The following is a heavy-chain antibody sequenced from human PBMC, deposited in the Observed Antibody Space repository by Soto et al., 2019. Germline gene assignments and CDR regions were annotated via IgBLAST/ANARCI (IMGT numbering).Heavy chain of an antibody. V-gene: IGHV1-69*13. Sequence: GASVKVSCKASGGTFSSYAISWVRQAPGQGLEGMGGIIPIFGTANYAQKFQGRGTIIADESTSTAYMDVSSLSSEDTVVHYSAQAALSDYYFDYWGQGTLVTVSS. CDR2: IIPIFGTA. CDR1: GGTFSSYA. D-gene: IGHD2-15*01. J-gene: IGHJ4*02. CDR3: AQAALSDYYFDY.